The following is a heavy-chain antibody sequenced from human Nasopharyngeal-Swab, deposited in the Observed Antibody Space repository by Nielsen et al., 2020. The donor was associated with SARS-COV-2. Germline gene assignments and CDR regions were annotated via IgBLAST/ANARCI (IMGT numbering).Heavy chain of an antibody. CDR3: ARDGLDYDFWSAYFMDV. CDR2: ISSSSSYI. CDR1: GFTFINYN. J-gene: IGHJ6*02. Sequence: GASLEISCAASGFTFINYNFNWVRQTPGKGLEWVSSISSSSSYIYYADSVKGRFTISRDNAKNSLYLQMNSLRAEDTAVYYCARDGLDYDFWSAYFMDVWGQGTTVTVSS. V-gene: IGHV3-21*01. D-gene: IGHD3-3*01.